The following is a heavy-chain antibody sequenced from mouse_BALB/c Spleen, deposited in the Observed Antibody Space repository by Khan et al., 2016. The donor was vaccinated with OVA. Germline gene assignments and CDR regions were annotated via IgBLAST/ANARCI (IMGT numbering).Heavy chain of an antibody. J-gene: IGHJ4*01. CDR3: GRSLYYSYGYALDC. Sequence: EVQLQESGPVLVKPSQSLSLTCTVTGYSITSDYAWNWIRQFPGNKLEWMGYISSTGSTSYNPSLKSRISITRDTSKNQFFLQLKSVTTEDTATYYCGRSLYYSYGYALDCWGRGTSVTVSS. CDR1: GYSITSDYA. V-gene: IGHV3-2*02. D-gene: IGHD2-14*01. CDR2: ISSTGST.